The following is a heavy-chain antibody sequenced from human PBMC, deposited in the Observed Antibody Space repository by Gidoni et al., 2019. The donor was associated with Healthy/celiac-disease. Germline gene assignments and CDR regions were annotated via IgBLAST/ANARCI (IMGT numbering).Heavy chain of an antibody. CDR1: GGSFSGSY. D-gene: IGHD2-2*01. Sequence: QVQLQQWGAGLLKPSETLSLTCAVYGGSFSGSYWSWIRQPPGKGLEWFGEINHSGSTNYNPSLKSRVTISVDTSKNQFSLKLSSVTAADTAVYYCARGVRYCSSTSCYAVYYYYGMDVWGQGTTVTVSS. CDR2: INHSGST. J-gene: IGHJ6*02. V-gene: IGHV4-34*01. CDR3: ARGVRYCSSTSCYAVYYYYGMDV.